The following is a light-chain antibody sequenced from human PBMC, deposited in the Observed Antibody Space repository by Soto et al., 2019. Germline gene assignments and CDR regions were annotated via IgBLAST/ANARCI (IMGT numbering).Light chain of an antibody. V-gene: IGKV3-15*01. CDR1: QTVGNN. J-gene: IGKJ3*01. CDR3: QHYNDWHFP. Sequence: IGVSQSAAAGSVSIGERATLSCRASQTVGNNVAWYQHKPGQAPGLLVYGASTRATGIPARFSGSGSGTEFTLTISSLQSEDSAVYYCQHYNDWHFPFGPGTKVDIK. CDR2: GAS.